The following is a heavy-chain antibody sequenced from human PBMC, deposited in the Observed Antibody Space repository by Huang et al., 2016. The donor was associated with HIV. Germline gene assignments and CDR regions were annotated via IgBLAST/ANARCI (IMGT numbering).Heavy chain of an antibody. D-gene: IGHD2-2*01. V-gene: IGHV1-8*03. CDR1: GSTFTSYD. Sequence: QVQLVQSGAEVKKPGASVKVSCKASGSTFTSYDINWVRQATGHGLEWMGWMNPNRGNTGYAQKFQGRGTITRNTSISTAYMKLSSLRSEDTAVYYCARLVVGFDYWGQGTLVTVSS. CDR3: ARLVVGFDY. J-gene: IGHJ4*02. CDR2: MNPNRGNT.